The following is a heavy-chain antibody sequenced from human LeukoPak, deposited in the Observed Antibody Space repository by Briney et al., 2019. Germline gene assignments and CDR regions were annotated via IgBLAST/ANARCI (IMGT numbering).Heavy chain of an antibody. V-gene: IGHV3-23*01. CDR2: ISGSGGST. D-gene: IGHD6-19*01. CDR3: AKYPRIAVAGAFVY. J-gene: IGHJ4*02. CDR1: GFTFSGYA. Sequence: GGSLRLSCAASGFTFSGYAMSWVRQAPGKGLEWVSAISGSGGSTYYADSVKGRFTISRDNSKNTLYLQMNSLRAEDTAVYYCAKYPRIAVAGAFVYWGQGTLVTVSS.